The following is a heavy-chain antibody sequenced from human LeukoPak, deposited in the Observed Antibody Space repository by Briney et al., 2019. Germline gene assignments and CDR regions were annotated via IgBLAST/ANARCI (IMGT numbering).Heavy chain of an antibody. CDR1: GYTFTSYG. CDR2: ISAYNGNT. Sequence: ASVKVSCKASGYTFTSYGISWVRQAPGQGIEWMGWISAYNGNTNYAQKLQGRVTMTTDTSTSTAYMELRSLISDDTAVYYCARDAGGWYSYYYYYGMDVWGQGTTVTVSS. V-gene: IGHV1-18*01. CDR3: ARDAGGWYSYYYYYGMDV. D-gene: IGHD6-19*01. J-gene: IGHJ6*02.